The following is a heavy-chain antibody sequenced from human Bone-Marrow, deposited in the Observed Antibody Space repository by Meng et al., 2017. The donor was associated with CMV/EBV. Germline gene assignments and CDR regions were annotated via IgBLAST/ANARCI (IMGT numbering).Heavy chain of an antibody. J-gene: IGHJ3*02. CDR3: AKVKTIWFGELLTANDAFDI. CDR2: ISGSAGGT. Sequence: SSHAMSWVRQAPGRGLEWVSAISGSAGGTYYADSVKGRFILSRDNSRNTLYLQMHSLRAEDTAVYYCAKVKTIWFGELLTANDAFDIWGQGTMVTVSS. CDR1: SSHA. V-gene: IGHV3-23*01. D-gene: IGHD3-10*01.